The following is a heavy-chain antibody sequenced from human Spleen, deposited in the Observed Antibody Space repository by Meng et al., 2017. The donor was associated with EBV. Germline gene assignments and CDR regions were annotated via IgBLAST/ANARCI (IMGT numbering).Heavy chain of an antibody. CDR1: GGSISTSTW. CDR2: VFRTGDT. D-gene: IGHD1-1*01. J-gene: IGHJ4*02. Sequence: VHMSVLGPLLVTPSGLLSLICPVSGGSISTSTWWGWVRQSPDKRLEWIGEVFRTGDTNYNPSLKSRVTILIDKSKNQFSLKLNSVPAADTAIYFCASDGISRYFDNWGPGTLVTVSS. CDR3: ASDGISRYFDN. V-gene: IGHV4-4*02.